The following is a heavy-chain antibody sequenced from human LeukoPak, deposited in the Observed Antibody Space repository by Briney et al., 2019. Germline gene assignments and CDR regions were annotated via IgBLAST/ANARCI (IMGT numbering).Heavy chain of an antibody. D-gene: IGHD6-19*01. Sequence: GGSLRLSCGASGLTFSSYRMDWVRKAPGKGLEWVSSISSSSSYIYYADSAKGRSTLSRDTATNSLYLPMNSLRAADTAVYYCARGPLVAGTGAAFAISGQGTMVTLSS. CDR1: GLTFSSYR. CDR3: ARGPLVAGTGAAFAI. J-gene: IGHJ3*02. CDR2: ISSSSSYI. V-gene: IGHV3-21*01.